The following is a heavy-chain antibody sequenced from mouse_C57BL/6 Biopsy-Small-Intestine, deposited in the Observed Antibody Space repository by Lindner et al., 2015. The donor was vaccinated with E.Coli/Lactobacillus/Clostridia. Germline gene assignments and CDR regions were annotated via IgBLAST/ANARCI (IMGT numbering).Heavy chain of an antibody. J-gene: IGHJ2*01. CDR1: GFTFNTYA. V-gene: IGHV10-3*01. Sequence: VQLQESGGGLVQPKGSLRLSCAASGFTFNTYAMHWVRQAPGKGLEWVARIRSKSRNYATFYADSVKDRFTISRDDSESMLYLQMNNLKTEDTAMYYCVRELGYVGFDYWGQGTTLTVSS. CDR3: VRELGYVGFDY. D-gene: IGHD4-1*01. CDR2: IRSKSRNYAT.